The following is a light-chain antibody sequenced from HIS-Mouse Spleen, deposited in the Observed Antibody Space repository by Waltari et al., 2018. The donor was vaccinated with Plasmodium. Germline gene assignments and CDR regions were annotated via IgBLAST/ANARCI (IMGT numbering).Light chain of an antibody. CDR2: EDS. J-gene: IGLJ6*01. V-gene: IGLV3-10*01. Sequence: SYELTQPPSVSVSPGQTARITCPGTALPTKYAYWYQQKSGQAPVLVIYEDSKRPSGIPERFSGSSSGTMATLTISGAQVEDEADYYCYSTDSSGNHSVFGSGTKVTVL. CDR3: YSTDSSGNHSV. CDR1: ALPTKY.